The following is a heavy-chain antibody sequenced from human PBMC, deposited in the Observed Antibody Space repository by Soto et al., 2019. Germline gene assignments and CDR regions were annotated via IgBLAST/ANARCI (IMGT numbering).Heavy chain of an antibody. Sequence: SETLSLTCTVSGASISSGDYFWSWIRQSPGKGLEWIGYIYDSGSSYYNPSLKSRVTMSVDTSKNQFSLKLRSVTAADTAVYYCAREKGYISGPKNFDYWGQGTLVTVSS. CDR3: AREKGYISGPKNFDY. J-gene: IGHJ4*02. CDR1: GASISSGDYF. D-gene: IGHD5-12*01. CDR2: IYDSGSS. V-gene: IGHV4-30-4*01.